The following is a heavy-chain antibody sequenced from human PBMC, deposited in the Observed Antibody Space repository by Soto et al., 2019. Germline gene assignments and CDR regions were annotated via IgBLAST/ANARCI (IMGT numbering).Heavy chain of an antibody. D-gene: IGHD1-26*01. Sequence: PGGSLSLSWAASGFTFGSYGINWVRQAPGKGLEWVSAISVSVDSSHYADSVKGRFTVSRDNDKNTVYLEMNSLRAEDTAVYYCAKVFTPEQGNYFDSWGQATQVTVSS. V-gene: IGHV3-23*01. J-gene: IGHJ4*02. CDR3: AKVFTPEQGNYFDS. CDR2: ISVSVDSS. CDR1: GFTFGSYG.